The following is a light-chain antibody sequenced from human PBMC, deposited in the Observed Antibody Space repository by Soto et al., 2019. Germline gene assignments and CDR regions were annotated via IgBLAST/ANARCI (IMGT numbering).Light chain of an antibody. CDR1: SSDVGGYNY. Sequence: QSVLTQPASVSGSPRQSITISSTGTSSDVGGYNYVSWYQQHPGKAPKLMIYDVSNRPSGVSNRFSGSKSGNTASLTISGLQAEDEADYYCNSYRSISTYVFGTGTKVT. V-gene: IGLV2-14*01. CDR3: NSYRSISTYV. J-gene: IGLJ1*01. CDR2: DVS.